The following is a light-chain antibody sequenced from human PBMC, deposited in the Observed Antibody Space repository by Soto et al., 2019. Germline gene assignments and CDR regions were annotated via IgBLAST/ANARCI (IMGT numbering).Light chain of an antibody. Sequence: DIVMTQSPDSLAVSLGERATINCKSIQRGLYSSNNKKDLAWYQQKPGQPPKLLIYWSSTRESGVPDRFSGSGSWTDFTLTISSLKAEDVAVYESQQYYSPSLTFGNGTNVEIK. J-gene: IGKJ1*01. V-gene: IGKV4-1*01. CDR2: WSS. CDR1: QRGLYSSNNKKD. CDR3: QQYYSPSLT.